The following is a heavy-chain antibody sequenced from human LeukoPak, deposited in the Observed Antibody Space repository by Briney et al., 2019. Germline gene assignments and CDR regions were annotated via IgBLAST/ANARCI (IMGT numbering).Heavy chain of an antibody. D-gene: IGHD3-22*01. Sequence: PSETLSLTCSVSGSSISSSSDYWGWIRQPPGKGLEWIGSIYYSGRTYYNLSLKSRVTMSVDTSKNQFSLKLSSVTAADTAVYYCAICRKFNSDSSGYCNYFDYWGQGTLVTVSS. J-gene: IGHJ4*02. CDR3: AICRKFNSDSSGYCNYFDY. V-gene: IGHV4-39*01. CDR2: IYYSGRT. CDR1: GSSISSSSDY.